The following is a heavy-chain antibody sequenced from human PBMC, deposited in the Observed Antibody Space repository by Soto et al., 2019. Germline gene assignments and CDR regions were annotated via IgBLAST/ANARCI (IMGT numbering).Heavy chain of an antibody. V-gene: IGHV4-39*01. Sequence: APETLSLTCTVSGGSISSSSYYWGWIRQPPGKGLEWIGSIYYSGSTYYNPSLKSRVTISVDTSKNQFSLKLSSVTAADTAVYYCASLPRGGVDYYYGMDVWGQGTTVTVSS. CDR1: GGSISSSSYY. D-gene: IGHD2-8*02. CDR2: IYYSGST. CDR3: ASLPRGGVDYYYGMDV. J-gene: IGHJ6*02.